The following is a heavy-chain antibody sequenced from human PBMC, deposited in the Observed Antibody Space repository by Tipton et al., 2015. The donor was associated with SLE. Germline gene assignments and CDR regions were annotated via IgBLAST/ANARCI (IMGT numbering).Heavy chain of an antibody. Sequence: SLRLSCAGSGYTFSSYAMSWVRQAPGKGLEWVAVIWYDGGNKFYADSVKGRFTISRDNSKETLYLQMNSLTAEDTATYYCARPLGGDYMDVWGKGTTVTVSS. V-gene: IGHV3-33*08. CDR3: ARPLGGDYMDV. CDR1: GYTFSSYA. D-gene: IGHD3-16*01. CDR2: IWYDGGNK. J-gene: IGHJ6*03.